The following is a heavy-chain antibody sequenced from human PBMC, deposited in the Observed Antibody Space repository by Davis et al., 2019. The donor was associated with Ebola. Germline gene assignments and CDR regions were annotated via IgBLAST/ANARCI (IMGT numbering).Heavy chain of an antibody. J-gene: IGHJ4*02. CDR2: ISGSGGST. D-gene: IGHD1-1*01. Sequence: PGGSLRLSCAASGFTFSSYAMSWVRQAPGKGLEWVSAISGSGGSTYYADSVKGRFTISRDNSKNTLYLQMNSLRAEDTAVYYCAKDRAQLERQLYYFDYWGQGTLVTVSS. CDR3: AKDRAQLERQLYYFDY. CDR1: GFTFSSYA. V-gene: IGHV3-23*01.